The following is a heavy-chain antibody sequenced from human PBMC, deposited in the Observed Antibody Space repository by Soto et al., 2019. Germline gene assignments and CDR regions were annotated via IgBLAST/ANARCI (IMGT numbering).Heavy chain of an antibody. Sequence: QVQLQQWGAGLLKPSETLSLSCAVYGGYFNDNYYTWFRQPPGKGLEWIGGISRSGTTKYIPSLKSRASISFDTSKTQVSLKVTSVTAADTAVYYCATSLWFGTQVELWGQGALVTVSS. CDR2: ISRSGTT. J-gene: IGHJ5*02. D-gene: IGHD3-10*01. V-gene: IGHV4-34*01. CDR3: ATSLWFGTQVEL. CDR1: GGYFNDNY.